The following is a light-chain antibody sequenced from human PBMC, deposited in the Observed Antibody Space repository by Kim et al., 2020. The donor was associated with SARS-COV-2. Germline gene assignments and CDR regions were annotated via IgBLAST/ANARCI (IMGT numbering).Light chain of an antibody. CDR3: QTWGTGIQV. CDR2: LDSDGSH. Sequence: QLVLTQSPSASASLGASVKLTCTLSSGHSSYTIAWHQHQPDKGPRYLMKLDSDGSHRKGDGIPDRFSGSSSGAERYLTISSLQPEDEADYYCQTWGTGIQVFGGGTQLTVL. J-gene: IGLJ3*02. CDR1: SGHSSYT. V-gene: IGLV4-69*01.